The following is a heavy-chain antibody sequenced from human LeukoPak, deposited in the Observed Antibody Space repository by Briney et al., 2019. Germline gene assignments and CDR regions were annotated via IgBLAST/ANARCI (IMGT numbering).Heavy chain of an antibody. D-gene: IGHD4-17*01. Sequence: GGSLRLSCAASRVTFNNYALHWVRQAPGKGLEWVAVISYDGRNKDYADSVKGRFTISRDNSKNTLYLQMNSLRAEDAAVFYCARSAGDPHAFDVWGQGTMVTVSS. CDR1: RVTFNNYA. CDR3: ARSAGDPHAFDV. CDR2: ISYDGRNK. J-gene: IGHJ3*01. V-gene: IGHV3-30*04.